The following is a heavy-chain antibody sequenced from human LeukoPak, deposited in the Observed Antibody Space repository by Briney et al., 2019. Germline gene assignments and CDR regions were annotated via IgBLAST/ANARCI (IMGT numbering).Heavy chain of an antibody. Sequence: PSQTLSLTCTVSGGSISSGGYYWSWIRQHPGRGLEWIGYIYYSGSTYYNPSLKSRVTISVDTSKNQFSLKLSSVTAADTAVYYCARDDGDLWGMDVWGQGTTVTVSS. D-gene: IGHD4-17*01. CDR1: GGSISSGGYY. CDR3: ARDDGDLWGMDV. V-gene: IGHV4-31*03. J-gene: IGHJ6*02. CDR2: IYYSGST.